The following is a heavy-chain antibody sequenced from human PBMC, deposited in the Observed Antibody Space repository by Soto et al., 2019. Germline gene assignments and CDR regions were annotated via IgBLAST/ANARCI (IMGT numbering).Heavy chain of an antibody. CDR2: IYHSGST. V-gene: IGHV4-30-2*01. Sequence: QVQRQESGSGLVKPSQSLSLTCAVSGGSISSGGYSWSWIRQPPGKGLEWIGYIYHSGSTYYNPSLKSRVTISVDRSKNQFSLKLSSVTAADTAVYYCARGPPHAVWGQGTTVTVSS. J-gene: IGHJ6*02. CDR1: GGSISSGGYS. CDR3: ARGPPHAV.